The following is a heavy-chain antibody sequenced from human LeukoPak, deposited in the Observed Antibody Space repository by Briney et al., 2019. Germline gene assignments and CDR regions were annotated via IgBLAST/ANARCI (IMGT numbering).Heavy chain of an antibody. J-gene: IGHJ3*02. CDR2: ISSSGSTI. V-gene: IGHV3-11*01. CDR3: ARAPREGFYYDSAVGAFDI. Sequence: SGGSLRLSCAASGFTFSDYYMSWIRQAPGKGLEWVSYISSSGSTIYYADSVKGRFTISRDNAKNSLYLQMNSLRAEDTAVYYCARAPREGFYYDSAVGAFDIWGQGTMVTVSS. CDR1: GFTFSDYY. D-gene: IGHD3-22*01.